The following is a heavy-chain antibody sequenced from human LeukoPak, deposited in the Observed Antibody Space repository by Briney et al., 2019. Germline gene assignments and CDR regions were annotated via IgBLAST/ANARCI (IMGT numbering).Heavy chain of an antibody. D-gene: IGHD4-17*01. CDR1: GGSISSGGYY. V-gene: IGHV4-61*02. Sequence: SETLSLTCTVSGGSISSGGYYWGWIRQPAGKGLEWIGRIYSSGSTNYNPSLKSRVTMSVDTSKNQFSLNLSSVTVADTAVYYCVREGRYGDYEGYWGQGTLVTVSS. CDR2: IYSSGST. J-gene: IGHJ4*02. CDR3: VREGRYGDYEGY.